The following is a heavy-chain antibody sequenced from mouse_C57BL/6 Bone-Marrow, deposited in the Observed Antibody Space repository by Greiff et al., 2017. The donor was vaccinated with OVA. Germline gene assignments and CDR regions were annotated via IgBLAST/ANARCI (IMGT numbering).Heavy chain of an antibody. V-gene: IGHV1-64*01. CDR2: IHPNSGST. CDR3: AKADY. CDR1: GYTFTSYW. J-gene: IGHJ2*01. Sequence: QVQLQQPGAELVKPGASVQLSCKASGYTFTSYWMPWVKQRPGQGLEWIGMIHPNSGSTSYTEKFKSKATLTVDKSSSTAYMQLRSLASEDSAVSYCAKADYWGPGTTLTVSS.